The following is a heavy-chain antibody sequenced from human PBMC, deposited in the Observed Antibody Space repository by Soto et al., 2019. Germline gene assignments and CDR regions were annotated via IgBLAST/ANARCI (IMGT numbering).Heavy chain of an antibody. Sequence: SETLSLTCAVYGGSFSGYYWSWIRQPPGKGLEWIGEINHSGSTTYNPSLRSRVTIYVETSKNRFSLKLSSVTAADTAVYYCARGPQRAIVVVVAAFYGMDVWGQGTTVTVSS. J-gene: IGHJ6*02. V-gene: IGHV4-34*01. CDR3: ARGPQRAIVVVVAAFYGMDV. CDR1: GGSFSGYY. D-gene: IGHD2-15*01. CDR2: INHSGST.